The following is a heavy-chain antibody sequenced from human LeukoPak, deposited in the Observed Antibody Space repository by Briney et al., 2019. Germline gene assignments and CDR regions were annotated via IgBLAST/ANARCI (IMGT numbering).Heavy chain of an antibody. J-gene: IGHJ4*02. V-gene: IGHV3-23*01. D-gene: IGHD6-13*01. CDR1: GFTFSRYA. CDR3: AKDVLARYSSIWYYFDY. Sequence: GGSLRLSCAASGFTFSRYAMSWVRQAPGKGLEWVSAISSSGGSTYYADSVKGRFTISRDNSRNTLYLQMNSLRAEDTAVYYCAKDVLARYSSIWYYFDYWGQGILVTVSS. CDR2: ISSSGGST.